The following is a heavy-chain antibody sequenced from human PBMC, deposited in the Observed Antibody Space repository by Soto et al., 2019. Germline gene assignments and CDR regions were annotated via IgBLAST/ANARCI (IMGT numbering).Heavy chain of an antibody. CDR3: ARDRDDYGSGNYYNRIDF. CDR2: IIPIFGTP. CDR1: GGIFSTYA. Sequence: QVQLVRSGAEVKKPGSSVKVSCKASGGIFSTYAISWLRQAPGQGLEWMGGIIPIFGTPNYAQRFQGRVTITADESTSTAYMELSRLRSEDTAVYYCARDRDDYGSGNYYNRIDFWGQGTLLTVSS. V-gene: IGHV1-69*01. J-gene: IGHJ4*02. D-gene: IGHD3-10*01.